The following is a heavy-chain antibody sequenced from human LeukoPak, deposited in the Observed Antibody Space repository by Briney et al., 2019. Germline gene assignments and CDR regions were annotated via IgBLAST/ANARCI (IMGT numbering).Heavy chain of an antibody. CDR1: GGSISSGDYY. CDR2: IYSGGSI. D-gene: IGHD6-19*01. J-gene: IGHJ4*02. CDR3: ARGGAVAGIFDY. Sequence: SETLSLTCTVSGGSISSGDYYWSWIRQPPGKGLEWIGYIYSGGSIYYNPSLRSRVIISVDTSKNQFSLKLSSVTAADTAVYYCARGGAVAGIFDYWGQGTLVTVSS. V-gene: IGHV4-30-4*01.